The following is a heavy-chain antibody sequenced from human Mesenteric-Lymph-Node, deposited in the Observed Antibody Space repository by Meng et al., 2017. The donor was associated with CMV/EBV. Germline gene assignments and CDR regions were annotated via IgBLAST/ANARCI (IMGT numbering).Heavy chain of an antibody. CDR2: INPSSDFT. V-gene: IGHV1-2*02. CDR1: GYTFTGYY. Sequence: ASVKVSCKASGYTFTGYYMHWVRQAPGQGLEWMGWINPSSDFTHYAQKFQGRVTMTRDTSISTAYMDLRSLRSDDTAVYYCARRPNYEHYYYYGMDVWGQGTTVTVSS. D-gene: IGHD1-7*01. CDR3: ARRPNYEHYYYYGMDV. J-gene: IGHJ6*02.